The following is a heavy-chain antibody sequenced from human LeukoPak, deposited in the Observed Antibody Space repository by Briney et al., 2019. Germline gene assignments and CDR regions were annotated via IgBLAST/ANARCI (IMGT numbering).Heavy chain of an antibody. CDR3: ARHSRTKPRFFDY. D-gene: IGHD1-14*01. V-gene: IGHV4-39*01. CDR1: GGSISSSSYY. Sequence: PSETLSLTCTVSGGSISSSSYYWGWIRQPPGKGLEWIGNIYYSGSTYYNPSLKSRVTISVDTSKNQFSLKPSSVTAADTAVYYCARHSRTKPRFFDYWGQGTLVTVSS. CDR2: IYYSGST. J-gene: IGHJ4*02.